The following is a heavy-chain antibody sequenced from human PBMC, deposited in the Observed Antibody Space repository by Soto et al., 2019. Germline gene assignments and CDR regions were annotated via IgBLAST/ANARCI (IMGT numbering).Heavy chain of an antibody. J-gene: IGHJ4*02. D-gene: IGHD4-17*01. V-gene: IGHV3-48*02. CDR2: ISNSGSNI. CDR3: ARDPYSSTTVTIFDY. Sequence: EVQRVESGGGLVQPGGSLRLSCAASGFTFSSHSRNWVRQAPGKGLEWVSYISNSGSNIYYADSVKGRFTISRDNAKNSQYLQMNSLRDEDTAVYYCARDPYSSTTVTIFDYWGQGTLVTVSS. CDR1: GFTFSSHS.